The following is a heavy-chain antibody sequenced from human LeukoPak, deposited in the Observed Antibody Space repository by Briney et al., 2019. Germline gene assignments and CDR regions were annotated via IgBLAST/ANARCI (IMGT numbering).Heavy chain of an antibody. V-gene: IGHV3-15*07. CDR1: GFTFSSYA. CDR2: IKSKTDGGTT. Sequence: GKSLRLSCVASGFTFSSYAMHWVRQAPGKGLEWVGRIKSKTDGGTTDYAAPVKGRFTISRDDSKNTLYLQMNSLKTEDTAVYYCTRDYGMDVWGQGTTVTVSS. CDR3: TRDYGMDV. J-gene: IGHJ6*02.